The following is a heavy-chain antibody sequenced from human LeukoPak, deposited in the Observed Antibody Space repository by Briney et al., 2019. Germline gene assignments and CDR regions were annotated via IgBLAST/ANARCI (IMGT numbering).Heavy chain of an antibody. CDR3: ARRGSRYRAFDI. CDR2: IFYSGST. D-gene: IGHD6-13*01. CDR1: GGSISTANYY. V-gene: IGHV4-39*07. Sequence: SETLSLTCTVSGGSISTANYYWGWIRQPPGKGLEWIGNIFYSGSTYYSPSLKSRVTISVDTSKNQFSLKLSSVTAADTAVYYCARRGSRYRAFDIWGQGTMVTVS. J-gene: IGHJ3*02.